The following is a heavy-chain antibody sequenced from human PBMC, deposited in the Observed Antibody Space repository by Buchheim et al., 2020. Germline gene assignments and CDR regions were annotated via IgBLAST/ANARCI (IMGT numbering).Heavy chain of an antibody. J-gene: IGHJ6*02. D-gene: IGHD3-10*01. CDR1: GFTFSDFY. CDR2: ISTSSTDT. V-gene: IGHV3-11*05. Sequence: QVQLVESGGGLVKPGGSLRLSCAASGFTFSDFYMTWIRQAPGKGLEWVSYISTSSTDTDFADSVKDRFTISRDNAKNSLYLQMNSLRAEDTAVYYCARYFGAGSSYGMDVWGQGTT. CDR3: ARYFGAGSSYGMDV.